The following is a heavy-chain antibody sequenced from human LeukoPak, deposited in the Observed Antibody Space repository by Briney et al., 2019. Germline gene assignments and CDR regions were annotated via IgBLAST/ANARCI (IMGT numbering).Heavy chain of an antibody. D-gene: IGHD3-10*01. V-gene: IGHV4-39*01. CDR1: GGSISSSSHY. Sequence: SETLSLTCTVSGGSISSSSHYWGWIRQPPGMGLEWIGSIYYSGSTYYNPSLKSRVTISVDTSKNQFSLKLTSVTAADTAVYYCARQVIRGSYFFDYRGQGTLVTVSS. CDR3: ARQVIRGSYFFDY. J-gene: IGHJ4*02. CDR2: IYYSGST.